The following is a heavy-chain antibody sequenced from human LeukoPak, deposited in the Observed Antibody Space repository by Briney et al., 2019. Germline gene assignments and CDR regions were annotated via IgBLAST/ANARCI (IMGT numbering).Heavy chain of an antibody. Sequence: GESLKISCKASGYNFNTSWIGWLRQMPGKGLEWMGIIYPGDSDIRYSPSFQGQVTISVDKSISTAYLQWSSLKASDTAMYYCARGATTGDLWGQGTLVTVSS. CDR2: IYPGDSDI. CDR1: GYNFNTSW. CDR3: ARGATTGDL. D-gene: IGHD4-17*01. J-gene: IGHJ5*02. V-gene: IGHV5-51*01.